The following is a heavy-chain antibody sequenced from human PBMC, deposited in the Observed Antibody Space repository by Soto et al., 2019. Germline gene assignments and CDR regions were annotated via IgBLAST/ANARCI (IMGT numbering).Heavy chain of an antibody. J-gene: IGHJ4*02. CDR1: GVTFSSYA. D-gene: IGHD5-12*01. V-gene: IGHV3-30-3*01. CDR2: ISYDGSNK. Sequence: PGGSLRLSCAASGVTFSSYAMQWVLQAPGKGLEWVAVISYDGSNKYYADSVKGRFTISRDNSKNTLYLQMNSLRAEDTAVYYCARDLEMATINCPYFDYWGQGTLVTVSS. CDR3: ARDLEMATINCPYFDY.